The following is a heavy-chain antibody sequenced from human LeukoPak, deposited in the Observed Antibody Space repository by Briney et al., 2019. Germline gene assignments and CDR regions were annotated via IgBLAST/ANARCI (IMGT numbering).Heavy chain of an antibody. V-gene: IGHV4-39*01. Sequence: SETLSLTCTVSGGSISSSSYYWGWIRQPPGKGLEWIGCIYYSGSTYYNPSLKSRVTISVDTSKNQFSLKLSSVTAADTAVYYCARSSSTSWNAFDIWGQGTMVTVSS. J-gene: IGHJ3*02. CDR2: IYYSGST. D-gene: IGHD2-2*01. CDR1: GGSISSSSYY. CDR3: ARSSSTSWNAFDI.